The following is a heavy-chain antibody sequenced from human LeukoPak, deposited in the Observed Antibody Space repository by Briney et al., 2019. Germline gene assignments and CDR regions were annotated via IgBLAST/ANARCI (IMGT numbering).Heavy chain of an antibody. J-gene: IGHJ6*02. Sequence: ASVKVSCKASGYTFTSYYMHWVRQAPGQGLEWMGIINPSGGSTSYAQKFQGRVTMTRDTSTSTAYMELSRLRSDDTAVYYCARGARITMIVKAGRMDVWGQGTTVTVSS. CDR2: INPSGGST. V-gene: IGHV1-46*01. CDR3: ARGARITMIVKAGRMDV. D-gene: IGHD3-22*01. CDR1: GYTFTSYY.